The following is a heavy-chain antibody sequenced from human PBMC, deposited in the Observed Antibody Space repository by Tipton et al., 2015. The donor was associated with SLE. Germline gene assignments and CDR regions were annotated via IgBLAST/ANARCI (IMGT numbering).Heavy chain of an antibody. Sequence: TLSLTCSVSGVSFSTYYWSWIRQSPGKGLEWIGFFYFSGSSQYNPSLKSRVAISADTSNNQFSLELRSVTAADTAVYYCARHLGVIVAFEVWGQGTVLTVSS. V-gene: IGHV4-59*01. CDR3: ARHLGVIVAFEV. D-gene: IGHD3-10*01. CDR2: FYFSGSS. CDR1: GVSFSTYY. J-gene: IGHJ3*01.